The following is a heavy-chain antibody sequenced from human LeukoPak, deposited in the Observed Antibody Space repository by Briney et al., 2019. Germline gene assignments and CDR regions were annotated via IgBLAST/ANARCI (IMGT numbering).Heavy chain of an antibody. D-gene: IGHD2-2*01. V-gene: IGHV3-7*01. Sequence: GGSLRLSCAASGLTFTDFWMTWVRLAPGRGLEWLANIKPDGNEKYYVDSVKGRFAISRDNAKNEVYLEMNSLRAEDTGVYYCSSRDSSRSQRAYWGQGTLVRVSS. CDR2: IKPDGNEK. CDR1: GLTFTDFW. J-gene: IGHJ4*02. CDR3: SSRDSSRSQRAY.